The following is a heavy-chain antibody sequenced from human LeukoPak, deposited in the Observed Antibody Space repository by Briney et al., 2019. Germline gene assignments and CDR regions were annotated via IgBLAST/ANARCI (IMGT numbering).Heavy chain of an antibody. CDR2: ISSSSSSI. J-gene: IGHJ4*02. CDR1: GFTFSSYS. CDR3: ARDRGTIFGR. D-gene: IGHD3-3*01. Sequence: GGPLTLSCAASGFTFSSYSMNWVRQAPGKGLEWVSSISSSSSSIYYADSVKGRFTISRDNAETSLYLQMNSRRAEDTAVYYCARDRGTIFGRWGQGTLVTV. V-gene: IGHV3-21*01.